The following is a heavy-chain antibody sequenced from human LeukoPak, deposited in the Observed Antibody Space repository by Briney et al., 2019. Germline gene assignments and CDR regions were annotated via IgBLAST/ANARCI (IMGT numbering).Heavy chain of an antibody. V-gene: IGHV1-2*02. D-gene: IGHD2-15*01. Sequence: ASVKVSCRASGYTFTGYYMHWVRQAPGQGLEWMGWINPNSGGTNYAQKFQGRVTMTRDTSISTAYMELSRLRSDDTAVYYCARDLEDCSGGSCYLLFDYWGQGTLVTVSS. CDR1: GYTFTGYY. J-gene: IGHJ4*02. CDR2: INPNSGGT. CDR3: ARDLEDCSGGSCYLLFDY.